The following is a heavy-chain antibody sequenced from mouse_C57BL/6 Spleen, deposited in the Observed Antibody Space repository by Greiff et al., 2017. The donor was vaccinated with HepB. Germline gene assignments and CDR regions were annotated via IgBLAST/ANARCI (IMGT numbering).Heavy chain of an antibody. Sequence: EVKLQESEGGLVQPGSSMKLSCTASGFTFSDYYMAWVRQVPEKGLEWVANINYDGSSTYYLDSLKSRFIISRDNAKNILYLQMSSLKSEDTATYYCARLLQRYFDVWGTGTTVTVSS. D-gene: IGHD1-1*01. CDR1: GFTFSDYY. CDR3: ARLLQRYFDV. J-gene: IGHJ1*03. V-gene: IGHV5-16*01. CDR2: INYDGSST.